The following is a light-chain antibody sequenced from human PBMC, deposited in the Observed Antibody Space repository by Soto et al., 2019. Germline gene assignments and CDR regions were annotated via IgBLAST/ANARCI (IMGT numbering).Light chain of an antibody. Sequence: QSALTQPASVSGSPGQSITISCTGTSSDVGGYKYVSWYQQHPDKAPKLIIFEVSNRPSGISSRFSGSKSGNTASLTISGLQAEDEALYYCSSNKIGSTYVFGTGTKLTV. J-gene: IGLJ1*01. V-gene: IGLV2-14*01. CDR3: SSNKIGSTYV. CDR2: EVS. CDR1: SSDVGGYKY.